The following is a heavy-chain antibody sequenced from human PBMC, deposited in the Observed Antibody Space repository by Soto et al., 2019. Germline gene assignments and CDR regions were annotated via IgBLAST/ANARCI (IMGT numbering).Heavy chain of an antibody. Sequence: GLDLEWLALIYWDDDKRYSPSLKSRLTITKDTSKNQVVLTMTNMDPVDTATYYCAHRRIGAFDIWGQGTMVTVSS. CDR2: IYWDDDK. V-gene: IGHV2-5*02. D-gene: IGHD1-26*01. CDR3: AHRRIGAFDI. J-gene: IGHJ3*02.